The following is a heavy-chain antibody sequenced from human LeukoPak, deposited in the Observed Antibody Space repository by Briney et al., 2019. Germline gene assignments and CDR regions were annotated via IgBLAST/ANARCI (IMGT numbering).Heavy chain of an antibody. CDR3: AIASGATRPYAFDI. Sequence: KTSETLSLTCTVSGGSISSYYWSWIRQPPGKGLEWIGYIYYSGSTNYNPSLKSRVTISVDTSKNQFSLKLSSVTAAETAVYYCAIASGATRPYAFDIWGQGTMVTVSS. CDR2: IYYSGST. J-gene: IGHJ3*02. D-gene: IGHD1-26*01. CDR1: GGSISSYY. V-gene: IGHV4-59*01.